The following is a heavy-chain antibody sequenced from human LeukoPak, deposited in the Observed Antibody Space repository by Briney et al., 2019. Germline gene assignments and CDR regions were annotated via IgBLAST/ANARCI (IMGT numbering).Heavy chain of an antibody. CDR2: IYYSGST. CDR1: GGSLSCYY. Sequence: KPSETPSLTCTVSGGSLSCYYWGWIRQPPGKGLEWIGYIYYSGSTNYNPSLKSRVTISVDTSKNQFSLKLSSVTAADTAVYYCARDGVPYDSKENWFDPWGQGTLVTVSS. D-gene: IGHD3-22*01. J-gene: IGHJ5*02. V-gene: IGHV4-59*01. CDR3: ARDGVPYDSKENWFDP.